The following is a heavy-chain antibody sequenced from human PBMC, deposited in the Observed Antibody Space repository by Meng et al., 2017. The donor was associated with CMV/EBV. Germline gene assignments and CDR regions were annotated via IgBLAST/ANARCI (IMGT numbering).Heavy chain of an antibody. CDR2: IRTHNGDT. V-gene: IGHV1-18*01. Sequence: ASVKVSCKTSGYPFSTYSMIWVRQAPGQGLEWMAWIRTHNGDTRYAQKVQGRVTVTTDTSTNTAHMELRSLTSDDTAVYYCARGEGNYYFDNWGQGMLVTVSS. CDR1: GYPFSTYS. J-gene: IGHJ4*02. CDR3: ARGEGNYYFDN.